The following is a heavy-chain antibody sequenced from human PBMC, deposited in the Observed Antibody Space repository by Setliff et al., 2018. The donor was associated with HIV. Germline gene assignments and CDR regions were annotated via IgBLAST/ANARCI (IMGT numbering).Heavy chain of an antibody. CDR1: GGSFSGYY. D-gene: IGHD5-18*01. Sequence: SETLSLTCAVYGGSFSGYYWSWIRQPPGKGLEWIGYIYYSGSTYYNPSLKSRVTISVDTSKNQFSLRLSSVTAADTAVYYCARGVVIQLWSFDYWGQGSLVTVSS. CDR3: ARGVVIQLWSFDY. J-gene: IGHJ4*02. V-gene: IGHV4-34*01. CDR2: IYYSGST.